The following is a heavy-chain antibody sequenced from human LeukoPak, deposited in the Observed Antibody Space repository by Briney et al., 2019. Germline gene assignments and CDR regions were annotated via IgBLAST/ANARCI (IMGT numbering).Heavy chain of an antibody. CDR2: IKQDGSEK. CDR1: GFTFSSYW. CDR3: ARLASDIVVVVAAQSADYFDY. J-gene: IGHJ4*02. D-gene: IGHD2-15*01. V-gene: IGHV3-7*01. Sequence: GGSLRLSCAASGFTFSSYWMSWVRQAPGKGLEWVANIKQDGSEKYYVDSVKGRFTISRDNAKNSLYLQMNSLRAENTAVYYCARLASDIVVVVAAQSADYFDYWGQGTLVTVSS.